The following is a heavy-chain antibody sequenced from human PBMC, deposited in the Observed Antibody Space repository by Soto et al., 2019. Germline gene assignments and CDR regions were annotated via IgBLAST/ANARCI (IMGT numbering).Heavy chain of an antibody. Sequence: QLQLVESGGGVVQPGRSLRLSCAASGFRFSDCGMHWVRQAPGKGLEWVAVIWSDGSKKYYADSVKGRFTISRDNAKNIMYDEMNSLTAEVTAVYYCVVAAAGNYHFDSWGQGTLVTVSS. D-gene: IGHD6-19*01. J-gene: IGHJ4*02. V-gene: IGHV3-33*03. CDR3: VVAAAGNYHFDS. CDR2: IWSDGSKK. CDR1: GFRFSDCG.